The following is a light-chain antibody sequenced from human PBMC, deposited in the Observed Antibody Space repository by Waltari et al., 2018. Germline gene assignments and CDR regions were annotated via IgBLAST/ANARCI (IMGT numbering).Light chain of an antibody. Sequence: IVFTQSPGTLSLSPGERATLSCRASQSVGSNYLVWYQQKPGQAPRLLVYGASSRAAGIPDRFTGSGSGTDFTLTISRLEPEDFAVYYCQQYGTSSSFGQGTRLEIK. CDR2: GAS. V-gene: IGKV3-20*01. J-gene: IGKJ5*01. CDR1: QSVGSNY. CDR3: QQYGTSSS.